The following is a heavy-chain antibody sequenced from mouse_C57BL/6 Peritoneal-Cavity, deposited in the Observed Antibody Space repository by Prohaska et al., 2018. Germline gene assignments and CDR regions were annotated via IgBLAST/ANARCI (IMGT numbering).Heavy chain of an antibody. CDR3: MRYGSYWYFDV. Sequence: EVQLLETGGGLVQPGGSRGLSCEGSGFTFSGFWMSWVRPTPGKTLEWIGDINSDGSAINYAPSIKDRFTIFRDNDKSTLYLQMSNVRSEDTATYFCMRYGSYWYFDVWGTGTTVTVSS. J-gene: IGHJ1*03. D-gene: IGHD1-1*01. CDR2: INSDGSAI. CDR1: GFTFSGFW. V-gene: IGHV11-2*01.